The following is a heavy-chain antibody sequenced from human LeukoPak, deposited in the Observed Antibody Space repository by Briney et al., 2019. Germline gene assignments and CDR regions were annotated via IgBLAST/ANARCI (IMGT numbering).Heavy chain of an antibody. D-gene: IGHD6-13*01. CDR1: GGSISSSTYY. CDR2: IFYSGGT. CDR3: ARIGAAGTRYYLDY. Sequence: PSETLSLTCTVSGGSISSSTYYGTWIRQAPGKGLEWIGYIFYSGGTNYNSSLKSRVTLSIDTSKNQFSLELTSVTAADTAVYYCARIGAAGTRYYLDYWSQGTLVTVSS. J-gene: IGHJ4*02. V-gene: IGHV4-61*01.